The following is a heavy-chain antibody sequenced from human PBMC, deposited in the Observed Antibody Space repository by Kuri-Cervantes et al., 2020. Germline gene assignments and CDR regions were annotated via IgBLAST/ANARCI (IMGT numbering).Heavy chain of an antibody. CDR2: IYPGGSET. Sequence: GGSLRLSCKTSGYIFSTYWIGWVRQMPGKGLEWMGIIYPGGSETRYSPSFQGQVTISADRSISTAFLQWNSLKASDTAIYYCARQRFFDYWGQGTLVTVSS. CDR3: ARQRFFDY. J-gene: IGHJ4*02. V-gene: IGHV5-51*01. CDR1: GYIFSTYW.